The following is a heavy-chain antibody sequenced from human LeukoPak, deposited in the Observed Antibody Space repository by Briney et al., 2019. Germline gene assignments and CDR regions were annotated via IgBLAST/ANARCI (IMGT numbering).Heavy chain of an antibody. CDR3: AKDGSGSYYNVYYFDY. CDR2: IKKDGSEK. J-gene: IGHJ4*02. Sequence: PGGSLRLSCAASGFTFSSYWMSWVRQAPGKGLEWVANIKKDGSEKYYVDSVKGRFTISRDNAKTSLYLQMNSLRAEDTAVYYCAKDGSGSYYNVYYFDYWGQGTLVTVSS. CDR1: GFTFSSYW. V-gene: IGHV3-7*03. D-gene: IGHD3-10*01.